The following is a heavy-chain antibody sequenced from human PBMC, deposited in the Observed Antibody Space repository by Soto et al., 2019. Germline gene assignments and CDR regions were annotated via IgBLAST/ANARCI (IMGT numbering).Heavy chain of an antibody. J-gene: IGHJ5*02. V-gene: IGHV4-39*01. Sequence: SETLSLTCTVSGASISRSPYCWAWIRQPPGKGLGWVGSLCYLGNYYTPSLKSRVTISVATSKNQLSLNRTSVTAAATAIYYCWRRAAEGFDPWGQGTLVTVSS. CDR2: LCYLGN. CDR1: GASISRSPYC. CDR3: WRRAAEGFDP.